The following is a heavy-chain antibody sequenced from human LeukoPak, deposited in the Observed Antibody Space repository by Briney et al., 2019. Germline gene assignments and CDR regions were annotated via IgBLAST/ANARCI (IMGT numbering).Heavy chain of an antibody. D-gene: IGHD4-23*01. V-gene: IGHV1-69*05. CDR2: IIPIFGTA. CDR3: ARDRGNSNYYYYMDV. J-gene: IGHJ6*03. CDR1: GGTFSSYA. Sequence: ASVKVSCKASGGTFSSYAISWVRQAPGKGLEWMGGIIPIFGTANYAQKFQGRVTITTDESTSTAYMELSSLRSEDTAVYYCARDRGNSNYYYYMDVWGKGTMVTVSS.